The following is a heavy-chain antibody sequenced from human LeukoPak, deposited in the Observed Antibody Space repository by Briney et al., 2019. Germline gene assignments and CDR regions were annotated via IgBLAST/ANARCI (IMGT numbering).Heavy chain of an antibody. Sequence: GESLKISCKGSGYSFTSYWIGWVRQMPGKGLEWMGIIYPGDSDTRYSPSFQGQVTISADKSISTAYLQWSSLKASDTAMYYCARHGASSSWFKRPSSYYFDYWGQGTLVTVSP. CDR2: IYPGDSDT. V-gene: IGHV5-51*01. D-gene: IGHD6-13*01. CDR3: ARHGASSSWFKRPSSYYFDY. J-gene: IGHJ4*02. CDR1: GYSFTSYW.